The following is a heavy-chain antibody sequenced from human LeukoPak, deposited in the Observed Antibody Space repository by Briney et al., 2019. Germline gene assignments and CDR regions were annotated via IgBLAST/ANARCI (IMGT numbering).Heavy chain of an antibody. CDR1: GYTFTAFF. V-gene: IGHV1-2*02. Sequence: ASVKVSCKASGYTFTAFFIHWVRQAPGHGLEWMGWISPTNGDTRYAQKFQGRVAMTRDTSISTAYMELSRLRSEDTAVYYCARGENDYGDYVDYWGQGTLVTVSS. J-gene: IGHJ4*02. CDR2: ISPTNGDT. D-gene: IGHD4-17*01. CDR3: ARGENDYGDYVDY.